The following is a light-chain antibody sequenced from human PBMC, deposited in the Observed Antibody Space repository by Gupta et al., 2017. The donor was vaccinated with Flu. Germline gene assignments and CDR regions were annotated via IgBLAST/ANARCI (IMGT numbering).Light chain of an antibody. Sequence: QSALTQPVSVSGSPGQPITISCTGTSSDVGGYNYVSWYQQHPGKVPRLIMYDVDNRPSGSSKRVSGSKYGNTAYLTISGLQAEDEADYYCSSYTTTKAGILGGGTRLTVL. CDR2: DVD. V-gene: IGLV2-14*03. CDR1: SSDVGGYNY. CDR3: SSYTTTKAGI. J-gene: IGLJ2*01.